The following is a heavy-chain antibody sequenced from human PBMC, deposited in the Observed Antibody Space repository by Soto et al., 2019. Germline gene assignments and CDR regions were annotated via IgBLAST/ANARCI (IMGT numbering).Heavy chain of an antibody. CDR2: ISYDSII. Sequence: GGSLRLSCAASGFTFSSYAMHWVRQAPGKGLEWVAVISYDSIIYYADSVKGRFTISRDNAKNSLYLQMNSLRAEDTAVYYCARDLGYYDSSGYFDYWGQGTLVTVSS. CDR3: ARDLGYYDSSGYFDY. CDR1: GFTFSSYA. D-gene: IGHD3-22*01. J-gene: IGHJ4*02. V-gene: IGHV3-30*04.